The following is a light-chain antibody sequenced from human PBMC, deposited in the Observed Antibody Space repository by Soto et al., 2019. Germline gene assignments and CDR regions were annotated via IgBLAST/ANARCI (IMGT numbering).Light chain of an antibody. V-gene: IGKV3-15*01. CDR2: GAS. CDR3: QQSYSTPIT. CDR1: QSVSTN. J-gene: IGKJ5*01. Sequence: IVMTPSPATLSVSPGERATLSCTASQSVSTNLAWYQQTPGQAPRVLIYGASTRATGVPARFSGSGSGTDFTLTISSLQPEDFATYYCQQSYSTPITFGQGTRLEIK.